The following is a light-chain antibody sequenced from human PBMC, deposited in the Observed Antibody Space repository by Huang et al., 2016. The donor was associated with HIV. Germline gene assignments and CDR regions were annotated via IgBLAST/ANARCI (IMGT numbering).Light chain of an antibody. Sequence: IVMTHSPATVSVSPGERATLSCRASQSITSNLAWYQQKPGQAPRLLIYAAATRGTGSPARFSGSGSGTECTLSISSLQSEDFAVYYCQQYNNWPPWTFGQGTKVEIK. CDR2: AAA. V-gene: IGKV3-15*01. CDR3: QQYNNWPPWT. CDR1: QSITSN. J-gene: IGKJ1*01.